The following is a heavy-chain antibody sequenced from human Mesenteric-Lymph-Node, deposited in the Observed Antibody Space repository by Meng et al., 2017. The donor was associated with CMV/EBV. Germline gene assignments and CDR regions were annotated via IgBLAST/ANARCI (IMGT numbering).Heavy chain of an antibody. CDR2: IFSGGSTT. CDR1: GIIFSSYD. D-gene: IGHD6-13*01. V-gene: IGHV3-23*03. Sequence: GESLKISCAVSGIIFSSYDMTWVRQAPGKGLEWVSVIFSGGSTTYYADSVKGRFTISRDNSKNTLYLQMNSLRADDTAVYYCAKDHTSSSWGSLGYWGQGTLVTVSS. CDR3: AKDHTSSSWGSLGY. J-gene: IGHJ4*02.